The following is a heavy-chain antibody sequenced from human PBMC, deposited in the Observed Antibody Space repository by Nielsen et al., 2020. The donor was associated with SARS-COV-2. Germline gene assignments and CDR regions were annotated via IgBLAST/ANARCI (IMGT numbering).Heavy chain of an antibody. V-gene: IGHV1-3*01. Sequence: WVRQAPGQRLEWMGWINAGNGNTKYSQKFQGRVTITRDTSASTAYMELSSLRSEDTAVYYCARGRMRIAAAGTGGYWFDPWGQGTLVTVSS. CDR2: INAGNGNT. D-gene: IGHD6-13*01. J-gene: IGHJ5*02. CDR3: ARGRMRIAAAGTGGYWFDP.